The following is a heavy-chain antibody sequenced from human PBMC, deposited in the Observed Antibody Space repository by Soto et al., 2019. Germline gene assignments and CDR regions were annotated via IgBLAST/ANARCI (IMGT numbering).Heavy chain of an antibody. CDR3: ARAAWYSSSWFGLFYY. Sequence: QVQLQESGPGLVKPSQTLSLTCTVSGGSISSGDYYWSWIRQPPGKGLEWIGYIYYSGSTYYNPSLQSRVTISVDTSTKQFSLKLSSVTAADTAVYYCARAAWYSSSWFGLFYYWGQGTLVTVSS. J-gene: IGHJ4*02. V-gene: IGHV4-30-4*01. D-gene: IGHD6-13*01. CDR2: IYYSGST. CDR1: GGSISSGDYY.